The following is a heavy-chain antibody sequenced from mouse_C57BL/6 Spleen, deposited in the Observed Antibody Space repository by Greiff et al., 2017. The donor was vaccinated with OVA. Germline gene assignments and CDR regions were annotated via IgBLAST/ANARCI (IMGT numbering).Heavy chain of an antibody. CDR2: INPNNGGT. CDR1: GYTFTDYY. V-gene: IGHV1-26*01. CDR3: ASFLLHDMDY. J-gene: IGHJ4*01. D-gene: IGHD1-1*01. Sequence: VQLQQSGPELVKPGASVKISCKASGYTFTDYYMNWVKQSHGKSLEWIGDINPNNGGTSYNQKFKGKATLTVDKSSSTAYMELRSLTSEDSAVYYCASFLLHDMDYWGQGTSVTVSS.